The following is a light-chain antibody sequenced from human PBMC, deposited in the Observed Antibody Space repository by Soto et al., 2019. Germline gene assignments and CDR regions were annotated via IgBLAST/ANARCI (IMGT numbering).Light chain of an antibody. Sequence: DIQMTQSPSSLSASVGDRVTITCRASQSISSYLNWYQQKPGKAPQLLIYAASNLQSGVPSRFSGSGSGTDFALSISSLQPDDFATYYCQQYNSFWTFGQGTKVDIK. CDR1: QSISSY. CDR2: AAS. J-gene: IGKJ1*01. V-gene: IGKV1-39*01. CDR3: QQYNSFWT.